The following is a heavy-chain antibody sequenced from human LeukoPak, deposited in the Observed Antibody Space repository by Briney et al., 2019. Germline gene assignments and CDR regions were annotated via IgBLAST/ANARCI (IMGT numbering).Heavy chain of an antibody. Sequence: PSETLSLTCAVYGGSFSGNFWSGVRQPPGKGPDWIGEINYRGNTNYNPSLKSRVTISVDTSKTQFSLRLSSVTAADTAVYYCARVPESVGINYFDSWGQGTQVTVSS. J-gene: IGHJ4*02. D-gene: IGHD1-26*01. CDR1: GGSFSGNF. CDR3: ARVPESVGINYFDS. V-gene: IGHV4-34*01. CDR2: INYRGNT.